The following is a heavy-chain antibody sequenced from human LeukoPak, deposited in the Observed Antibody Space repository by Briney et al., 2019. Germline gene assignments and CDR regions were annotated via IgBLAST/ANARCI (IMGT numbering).Heavy chain of an antibody. V-gene: IGHV4-59*01. J-gene: IGHJ4*02. D-gene: IGHD1-26*01. CDR1: GGSISSYY. Sequence: PSETLSLTCTVSGGSISSYYRSWIRQPPGKGLEWIGYIYYSGSTNYNPSLKSRVTISVDTSKNQFSLKLSSVTAADTAVYYCASRTSGSYSDYWGQGTLVTVSS. CDR3: ASRTSGSYSDY. CDR2: IYYSGST.